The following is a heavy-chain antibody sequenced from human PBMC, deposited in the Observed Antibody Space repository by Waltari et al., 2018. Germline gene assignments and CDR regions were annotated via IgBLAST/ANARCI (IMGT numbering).Heavy chain of an antibody. Sequence: EVQLVESGGGLIQPGGSRRLSCAASGFTVRSHYMSGVRQAPGKGLEWVSVIYSGGSTYYADSVKGRFTISRDNSKNTLYLQMNSLRAEDTAVYYCARDSSGGNSDYWGQGTLVTVSS. J-gene: IGHJ4*02. CDR1: GFTVRSHY. D-gene: IGHD2-15*01. V-gene: IGHV3-53*01. CDR3: ARDSSGGNSDY. CDR2: IYSGGST.